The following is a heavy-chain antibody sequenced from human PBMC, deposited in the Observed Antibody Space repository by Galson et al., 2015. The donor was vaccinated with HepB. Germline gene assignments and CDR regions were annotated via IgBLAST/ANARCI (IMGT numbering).Heavy chain of an antibody. CDR2: IKQDGSEK. Sequence: SLRLSCAASGFTFSSYWMSWVRQAPGKGLEWVANIKQDGSEKYYVDSVKGRFTISRDNAKNSLYLQMNSLRAEDTAVYYCARDPRQTSIAADKGCDYWGQGTLVTVSS. V-gene: IGHV3-7*03. D-gene: IGHD6-6*01. CDR3: ARDPRQTSIAADKGCDY. J-gene: IGHJ4*02. CDR1: GFTFSSYW.